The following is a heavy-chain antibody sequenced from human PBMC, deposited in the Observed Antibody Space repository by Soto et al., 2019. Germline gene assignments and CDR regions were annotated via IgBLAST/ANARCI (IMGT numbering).Heavy chain of an antibody. Sequence: QLQLQESGPGLVKPSETLSLTCTVSGGSVISDTHSWGWIRQPPGKGLEWIAIIYYSGTTYYNPSLNCRVTISVDRTKNQFSLRLSSLTAADTAVYYCARTTITGTGRGWFDPWGQGTLVTVSS. D-gene: IGHD1-7*01. J-gene: IGHJ5*02. CDR1: GGSVISDTHS. V-gene: IGHV4-39*01. CDR3: ARTTITGTGRGWFDP. CDR2: IYYSGTT.